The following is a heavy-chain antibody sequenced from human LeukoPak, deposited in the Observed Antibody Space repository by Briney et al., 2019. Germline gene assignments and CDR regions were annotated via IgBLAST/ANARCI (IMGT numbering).Heavy chain of an antibody. CDR2: SNAGNGNT. D-gene: IGHD3-16*02. CDR3: ARYYDYVWGSYRSYNWFDP. CDR1: GYTFTSYA. J-gene: IGHJ5*02. V-gene: IGHV1-3*02. Sequence: GASVKVSCKASGYTFTSYAMHWVRQAPGQRLEWMGWSNAGNGNTKYSQEFQGRVTITRDTSASTAYMELSSLRSEDMAVYYCARYYDYVWGSYRSYNWFDPWGQGTLVTVSS.